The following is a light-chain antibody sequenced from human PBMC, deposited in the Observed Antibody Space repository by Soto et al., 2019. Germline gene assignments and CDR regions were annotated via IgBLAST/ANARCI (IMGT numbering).Light chain of an antibody. V-gene: IGKV1-39*01. CDR2: AAS. CDR1: QSISSY. J-gene: IGKJ3*01. CDR3: QQSYSALFT. Sequence: DIQMTQSPSSLSASVGDRVTITCRASQSISSYLNWYQQKPGKAPKLLIYAASSLQSGVPSRFSANGSGTDFTLTISSLQPEDFATYYCQQSYSALFTFGPGTKVDIK.